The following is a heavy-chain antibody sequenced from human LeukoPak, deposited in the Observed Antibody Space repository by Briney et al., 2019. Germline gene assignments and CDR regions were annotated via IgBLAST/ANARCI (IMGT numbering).Heavy chain of an antibody. CDR2: IFYSGRT. CDR3: ARVGHSSSWYNTYYYYYMDV. J-gene: IGHJ6*03. D-gene: IGHD6-13*01. V-gene: IGHV4-39*07. CDR1: GGSISSSTYY. Sequence: SETLSLTCTVSGGSISSSTYYWGWIRQPPGKGLEWIGSIFYSGRTYYNPSLKSRVTMSVDTSKNQFSLRLSSVTAADTAVYYCARVGHSSSWYNTYYYYYMDVWGKGTTVTVSS.